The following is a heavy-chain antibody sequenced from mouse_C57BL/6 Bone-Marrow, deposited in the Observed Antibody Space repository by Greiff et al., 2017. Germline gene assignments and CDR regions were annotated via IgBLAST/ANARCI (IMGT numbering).Heavy chain of an antibody. D-gene: IGHD2-3*01. CDR3: ARYDGYYVPYYYAMDY. V-gene: IGHV2-9-1*01. J-gene: IGHJ4*01. CDR2: IWTGGGT. CDR1: GFSLTSYA. Sequence: VQGVESGPGLVAPSQSLSITCTVSGFSLTSYAISWVRQPPGKGLEWLGVIWTGGGTNYNSALKSRLSISKDNSKSQVFLKMNSLQTDDTARYYCARYDGYYVPYYYAMDYWGQGTSVTVSS.